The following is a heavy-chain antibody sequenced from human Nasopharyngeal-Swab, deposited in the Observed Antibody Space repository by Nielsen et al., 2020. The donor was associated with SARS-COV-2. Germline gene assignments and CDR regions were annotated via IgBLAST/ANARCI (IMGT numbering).Heavy chain of an antibody. Sequence: GGSLRPSCAAFGFTFSSYGLHWVRQAPGKGLEWVAVISYDGSNKYYADSVKGRFTIPRDNSKNPLYLQMNSLRAKDPAVYYCARDAGGSYPGADAFDIWGQGTMVTVSS. D-gene: IGHD1-26*01. CDR1: GFTFSSYG. CDR3: ARDAGGSYPGADAFDI. CDR2: ISYDGSNK. J-gene: IGHJ3*02. V-gene: IGHV3-30*03.